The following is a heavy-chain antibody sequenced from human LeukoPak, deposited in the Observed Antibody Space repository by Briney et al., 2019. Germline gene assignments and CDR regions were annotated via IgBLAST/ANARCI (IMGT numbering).Heavy chain of an antibody. CDR2: IYYSGST. CDR1: GGFIRSSSYY. CDR3: ARAGPSHNWFDP. J-gene: IGHJ5*02. Sequence: PSETLSLTCTVSGGFIRSSSYYWDWIRQPPGKGLEWIGSIYYSGSTYYNPSLKSRVTISVDTSKNQFSLKLNSVTAADTSVYYCARAGPSHNWFDPWGQGTLVIVSS. V-gene: IGHV4-39*01.